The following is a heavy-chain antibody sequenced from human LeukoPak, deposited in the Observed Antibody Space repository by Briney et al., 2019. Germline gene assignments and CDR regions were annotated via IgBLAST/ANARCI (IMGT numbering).Heavy chain of an antibody. CDR2: IYNSGTT. CDR3: ARGSGYYHDAFDI. CDR1: GGSISSGGYY. Sequence: PSETLSLTCIISGGSISSGGYYWSWIRQHPGKGLEWIGYIYNSGTTYYNPSLKSRVTISVDTSKNQFSLKVRSVTAADTAVYYCARGSGYYHDAFDIWGQGTVVTVSS. D-gene: IGHD3-22*01. V-gene: IGHV4-31*03. J-gene: IGHJ3*02.